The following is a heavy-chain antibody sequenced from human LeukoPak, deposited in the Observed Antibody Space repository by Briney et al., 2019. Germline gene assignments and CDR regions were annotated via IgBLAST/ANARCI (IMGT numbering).Heavy chain of an antibody. D-gene: IGHD2-15*01. CDR2: IRSKAYGGTT. CDR1: GFTFGDYA. J-gene: IGHJ4*02. CDR3: TRWDIVVVVAGGYFDY. V-gene: IGHV3-49*03. Sequence: GGSLRLSCTASGFTFGDYAMSWFRQAPGKGLEWVGFIRSKAYGGTTEYAASVKGRFTISRDDSKSIAYLQMNSLKTEDTAVYYCTRWDIVVVVAGGYFDYWGQGTLVTVSS.